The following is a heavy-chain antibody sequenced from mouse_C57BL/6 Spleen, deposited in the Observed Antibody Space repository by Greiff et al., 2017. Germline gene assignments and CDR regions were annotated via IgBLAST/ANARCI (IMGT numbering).Heavy chain of an antibody. Sequence: QVKLQQPGAELVKPGASVKMSCKASGYTFTSYWITWVKQRPGQGLEWIGDIYPGSGSTNYNEKFKSKATLTVDTSSSTAYMQLSSLTSEDSAVYYFARKCYYGSSPFYFDYWGQGTTLTVSS. CDR1: GYTFTSYW. J-gene: IGHJ2*01. D-gene: IGHD1-1*01. V-gene: IGHV1-55*01. CDR2: IYPGSGST. CDR3: ARKCYYGSSPFYFDY.